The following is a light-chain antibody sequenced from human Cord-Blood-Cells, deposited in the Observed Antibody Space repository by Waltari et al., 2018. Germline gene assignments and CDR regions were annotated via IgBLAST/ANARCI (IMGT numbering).Light chain of an antibody. CDR1: PSVSSN. CDR3: QQYNNWPRT. CDR2: GAS. J-gene: IGKJ1*01. V-gene: IGKV3-15*01. Sequence: EIVMTQSPATLSVSPGERATLSCRASPSVSSNLAWYQQKPGQAPRHLIYGASTRATGIPARFSGSGSGTEFTLTISSLQSEDFAVDYCQQYNNWPRTFGQGTKVEIK.